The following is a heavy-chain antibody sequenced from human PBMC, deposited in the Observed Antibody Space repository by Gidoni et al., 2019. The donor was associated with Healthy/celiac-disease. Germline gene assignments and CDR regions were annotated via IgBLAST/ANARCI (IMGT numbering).Heavy chain of an antibody. Sequence: QVPLVESGGGVVQPGRSLRLSCAASGFTFSSYGMHWVRQAPGKGLEWVAVIWYDGSNKYYADSVKGRFTISRDNSKNTLYLQMNSLRAEDTAVYYCARGEDGGVGSRDAFDIWGQGTMVTVSS. CDR3: ARGEDGGVGSRDAFDI. D-gene: IGHD2-8*02. CDR2: IWYDGSNK. V-gene: IGHV3-33*01. J-gene: IGHJ3*02. CDR1: GFTFSSYG.